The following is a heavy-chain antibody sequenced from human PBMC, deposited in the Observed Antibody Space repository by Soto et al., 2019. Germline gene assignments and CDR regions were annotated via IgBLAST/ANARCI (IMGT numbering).Heavy chain of an antibody. D-gene: IGHD6-13*01. CDR2: IIPIFGTA. CDR1: GGTFSSYA. J-gene: IGHJ6*02. CDR3: ARGAGTAAWYYYGMDV. V-gene: IGHV1-69*01. Sequence: QVQLVQSGAEVNKPGSSVKVSCKASGGTFSSYAISWVRQAPGQGLEWMGGIIPIFGTANYAQKFHGRVTITADEATSTAYLELSSLRSEDTAVYYCARGAGTAAWYYYGMDVWGQGTTVTVSS.